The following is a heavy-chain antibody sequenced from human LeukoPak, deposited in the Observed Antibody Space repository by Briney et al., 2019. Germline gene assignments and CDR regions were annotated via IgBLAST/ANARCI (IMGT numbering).Heavy chain of an antibody. V-gene: IGHV4-61*01. J-gene: IGHJ4*02. CDR2: IYYSGST. CDR1: GGSVSSGSYY. CDR3: ARFNSGYDRSFDY. Sequence: PSETLSFIGTVSGGSVSSGSYYWSWIRQPPGKRLEWIGYIYYSGSTNYNPSLKSRVTISVDTSKNQFSLKLSSVTAADTAVYYCARFNSGYDRSFDYWGQGTLVTVSS. D-gene: IGHD5-12*01.